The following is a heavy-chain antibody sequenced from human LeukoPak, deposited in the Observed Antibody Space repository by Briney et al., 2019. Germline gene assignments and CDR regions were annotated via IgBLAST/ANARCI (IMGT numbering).Heavy chain of an antibody. D-gene: IGHD1-26*01. J-gene: IGHJ6*03. CDR1: GGTFSGYY. V-gene: IGHV4-34*01. Sequence: SETLSLTCAVYGGTFSGYYWSWIRQPPGKRLEWVGESNDSGGTNYNPSLKSRVTISADKSKNQVSLKLTSVTATDTAVYYCARLSVIVGAALEYYYYYMDVWGQGTTVTVSS. CDR2: SNDSGGT. CDR3: ARLSVIVGAALEYYYYYMDV.